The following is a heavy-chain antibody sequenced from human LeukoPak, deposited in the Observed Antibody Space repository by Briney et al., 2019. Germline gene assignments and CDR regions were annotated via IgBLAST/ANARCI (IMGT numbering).Heavy chain of an antibody. CDR3: ARDYKTYSYGFSYYMDV. Sequence: GGSLRLSCAASAFTFSSYNMNWVRQAPGKGLEWVSSISSSSSYINYADSVKGRFTISRDNAKNSLYLQMNSLRAEDTAVYYCARDYKTYSYGFSYYMDVWGKGTTVTVSS. V-gene: IGHV3-21*01. D-gene: IGHD5-18*01. CDR1: AFTFSSYN. J-gene: IGHJ6*03. CDR2: ISSSSSYI.